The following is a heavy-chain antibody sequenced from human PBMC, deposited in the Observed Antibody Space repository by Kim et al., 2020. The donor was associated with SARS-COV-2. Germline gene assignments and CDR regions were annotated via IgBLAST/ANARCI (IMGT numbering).Heavy chain of an antibody. Sequence: GGSLRLSCAASGFTFSSYGMHWVRQAPGKGLEWVAVIWFDGSNKYYADSVKGRFTISRDNSKNTLFLQMNSLRAEDTAVYYCARGSLAAAGNSPYYYGMDVWGQGTTVTVSS. CDR2: IWFDGSNK. CDR3: ARGSLAAAGNSPYYYGMDV. D-gene: IGHD6-13*01. CDR1: GFTFSSYG. V-gene: IGHV3-33*01. J-gene: IGHJ6*02.